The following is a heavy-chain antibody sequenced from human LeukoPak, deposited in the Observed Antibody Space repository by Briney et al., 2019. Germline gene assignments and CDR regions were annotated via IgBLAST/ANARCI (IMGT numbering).Heavy chain of an antibody. Sequence: PGGSLRLSCVAFGFAFNVYAMNWVRQAPGRGLQWVSSISGKSTYINYGNLVKGRFTISRDNARNALYLQMDNLKAEDTAVYYCARDRSSGLHYYDYWGHGTLVSVSS. CDR2: ISGKSTYI. CDR3: ARDRSSGLHYYDY. V-gene: IGHV3-21*01. D-gene: IGHD6-19*01. J-gene: IGHJ4*01. CDR1: GFAFNVYA.